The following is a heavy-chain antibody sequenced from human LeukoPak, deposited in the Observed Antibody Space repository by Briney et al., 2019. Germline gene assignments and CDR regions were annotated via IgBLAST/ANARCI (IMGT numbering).Heavy chain of an antibody. V-gene: IGHV4-4*09. CDR2: IYTRGST. CDR1: GGSISGYY. Sequence: SETLSLTCTCSGGSISGYYWSWIRQPPGKGLEGVGYIYTRGSTNYNPSLKRRGNISGDTSKNQVSLRLSSVPAAQTAMYFCARAYSRSYSHFDDWGQGTLVTVSS. D-gene: IGHD1-26*01. CDR3: ARAYSRSYSHFDD. J-gene: IGHJ4*02.